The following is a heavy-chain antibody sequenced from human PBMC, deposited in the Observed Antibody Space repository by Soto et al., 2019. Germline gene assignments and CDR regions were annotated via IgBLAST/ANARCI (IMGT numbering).Heavy chain of an antibody. D-gene: IGHD6-6*01. CDR3: AKVKSIEAPFFDY. J-gene: IGHJ4*02. CDR2: ISYDGSNK. Sequence: QVQLVESGGGVVQPGRSLRLSCAASGFTFSSYGMHWVRQAPGKGLEWVAVISYDGSNKYYADSVKGRFTISRDNSKKTLYRQITSLRAEDTAVYYGAKVKSIEAPFFDYWGQGTLVTVSP. V-gene: IGHV3-30*18. CDR1: GFTFSSYG.